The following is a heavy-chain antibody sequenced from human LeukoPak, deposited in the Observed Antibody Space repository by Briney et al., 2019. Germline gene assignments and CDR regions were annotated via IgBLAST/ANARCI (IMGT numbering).Heavy chain of an antibody. J-gene: IGHJ6*02. V-gene: IGHV4-59*08. CDR3: ARRPRDGYNSPYFYYGVAV. CDR1: GGSISRYY. D-gene: IGHD5-24*01. Sequence: PSETLSLTCSVSGGSISRYYWSWIRQPPGKGLEWIGDIYYNESTNYNPSLKSRVTISVDTSKNQFSLKLSSVTAADTAVYYCARRPRDGYNSPYFYYGVAVWGHGTTVTVSS. CDR2: IYYNEST.